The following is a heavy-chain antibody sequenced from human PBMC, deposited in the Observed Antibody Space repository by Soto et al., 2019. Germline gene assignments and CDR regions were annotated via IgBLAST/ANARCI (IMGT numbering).Heavy chain of an antibody. D-gene: IGHD3-22*01. Sequence: QVQLVQSGAEVKKPGASVKVSCKASGYIFTSYGISWVRQAPGQGLEWMGWISAYNGNTNYAQKLQGRVTMTTDTSTSTVYMELSSLRSDDTAVYYCARDSPQVGAYYDSDYWGQGTLVTVSS. CDR1: GYIFTSYG. CDR2: ISAYNGNT. CDR3: ARDSPQVGAYYDSDY. V-gene: IGHV1-18*01. J-gene: IGHJ4*02.